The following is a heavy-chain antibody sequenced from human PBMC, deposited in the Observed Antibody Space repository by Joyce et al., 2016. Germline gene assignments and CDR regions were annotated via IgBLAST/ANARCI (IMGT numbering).Heavy chain of an antibody. D-gene: IGHD6-19*01. Sequence: QVHLVQSGAEVKTPGSSVRVSCRASGDTFRGYTLNWVRQAPGQGLEWMGRVIPLLHIADDAQKFRGRVIITADDSTSTAYMGLSSLRTEDTAVYCCAGGFGYGSAWYRGRHDAFDVWGQGTMVTVS. CDR3: AGGFGYGSAWYRGRHDAFDV. CDR2: VIPLLHIA. J-gene: IGHJ3*01. CDR1: GDTFRGYT. V-gene: IGHV1-69*02.